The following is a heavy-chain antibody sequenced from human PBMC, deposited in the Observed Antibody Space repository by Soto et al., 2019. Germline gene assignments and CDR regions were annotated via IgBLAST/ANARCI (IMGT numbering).Heavy chain of an antibody. J-gene: IGHJ6*02. D-gene: IGHD6-19*01. CDR1: GFTFSSYA. CDR2: ISYDGSNK. Sequence: GGSLRLSCAASGFTFSSYAVHWVRQAPGKGLEWVAVISYDGSNKYYADSVKGRFTISRDNSKNTLYLQMNSLRAEDTAVYYCARVYSSGWYVGGDYYYGMDVWGQGTTVTVSS. CDR3: ARVYSSGWYVGGDYYYGMDV. V-gene: IGHV3-30-3*01.